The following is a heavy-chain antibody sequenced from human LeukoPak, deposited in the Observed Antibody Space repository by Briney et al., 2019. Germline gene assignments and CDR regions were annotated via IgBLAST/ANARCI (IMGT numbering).Heavy chain of an antibody. Sequence: SETLSLTCTVSGGSISSYYWSWIRQPPGKGLEWIGYIYYSGSTNYNPSLKSRVTISVDTSKNQFSLKLSSVTAADTAVYYCARVPPGNILTGYPPRGVAFDIWGQGTMVTVSS. CDR3: ARVPPGNILTGYPPRGVAFDI. D-gene: IGHD3-9*01. CDR2: IYYSGST. V-gene: IGHV4-59*01. J-gene: IGHJ3*02. CDR1: GGSISSYY.